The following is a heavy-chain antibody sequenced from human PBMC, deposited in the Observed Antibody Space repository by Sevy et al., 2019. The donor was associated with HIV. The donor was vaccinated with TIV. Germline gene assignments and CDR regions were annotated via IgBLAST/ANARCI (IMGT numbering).Heavy chain of an antibody. CDR1: GFTFSSYS. D-gene: IGHD6-13*01. CDR3: ARDRSREAIAAAGGFDY. Sequence: GGSLRHSCAASGFTFSSYSMNWVRQAPGKGLEWVSYISSSSSTIYYADSVKGRFTISRDNAKNSLYLQMNSLRDEDTAVYYCARDRSREAIAAAGGFDYWGQGTLVTVSS. V-gene: IGHV3-48*02. J-gene: IGHJ4*02. CDR2: ISSSSSTI.